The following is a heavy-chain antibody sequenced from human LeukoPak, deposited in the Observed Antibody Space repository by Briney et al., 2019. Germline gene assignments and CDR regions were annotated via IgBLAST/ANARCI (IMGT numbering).Heavy chain of an antibody. D-gene: IGHD3-10*01. V-gene: IGHV3-9*01. CDR3: AIIRGPEYFQH. CDR1: GFTFDDYA. Sequence: PGGSLRLSCAASGFTFDDYAMHWVRQAPGKGLEWVSGISWNSGSIGYADSVKGRFTISRDNAKNSLYLQMNSLRAEDTAVYYCAIIRGPEYFQHWGQGTLVTVSS. CDR2: ISWNSGSI. J-gene: IGHJ1*01.